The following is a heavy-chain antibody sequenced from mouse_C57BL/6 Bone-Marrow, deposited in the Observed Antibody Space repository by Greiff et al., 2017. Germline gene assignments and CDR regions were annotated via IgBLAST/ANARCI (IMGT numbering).Heavy chain of an antibody. J-gene: IGHJ4*01. CDR3: TLLLEDY. V-gene: IGHV14-4*01. CDR2: IDPENGDT. D-gene: IGHD1-1*01. Sequence: VQLQQSGAELVRPGASVKLSCTASGFNIKDVYMHWVKQRPEQGLEWIGWIDPENGDTEYASKFQGKATITADTSSNTAYLQLSSLTSEDTAVYYCTLLLEDYWGQGTSVTVSS. CDR1: GFNIKDVY.